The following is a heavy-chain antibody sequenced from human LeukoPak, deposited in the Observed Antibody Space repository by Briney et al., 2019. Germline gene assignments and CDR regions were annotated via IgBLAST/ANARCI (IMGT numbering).Heavy chain of an antibody. CDR3: AKDRTVTTTPYYFDY. Sequence: GGSLRLSCAATGFTFSSYGMHWVRQAPGKGLEWVAFIRYDGSNKYYADSVKGRFTISRDNSKNTLYLQMNSLRAEDTAVYYCAKDRTVTTTPYYFDYWGQGTLVTVSS. D-gene: IGHD4-17*01. CDR1: GFTFSSYG. J-gene: IGHJ4*02. V-gene: IGHV3-30*02. CDR2: IRYDGSNK.